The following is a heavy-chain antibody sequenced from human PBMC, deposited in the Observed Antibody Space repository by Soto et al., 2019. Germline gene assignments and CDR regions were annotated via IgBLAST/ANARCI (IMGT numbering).Heavy chain of an antibody. CDR1: GFTYSSYG. D-gene: IGHD6-19*01. Sequence: EVKLLESGGDLVQPGGSLRLSCVASGFTYSSYGMSWVRQAPGEGLEWVSTITGGADNTHYADSVKGRFTISRDNSRNTVSLQMNSLRVEDTAVYHCAKGRLAVATPYTWFDPWGLGTLVTVST. V-gene: IGHV3-23*01. CDR2: ITGGADNT. CDR3: AKGRLAVATPYTWFDP. J-gene: IGHJ5*02.